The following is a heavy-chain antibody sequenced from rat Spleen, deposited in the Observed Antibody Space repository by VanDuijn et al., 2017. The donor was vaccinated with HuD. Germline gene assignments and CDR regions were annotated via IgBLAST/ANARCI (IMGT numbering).Heavy chain of an antibody. V-gene: IGHV5-19*01. CDR3: ARLTGGHFDY. CDR1: GFTFNNYG. Sequence: EVQLVESDGGLVQPGRSLKLSCAASGFTFNNYGMHWIRQAPTKGLEWVASISPSGGSTFYRDSVKGRFTISRDNAKSTLYLQMNSLRSEDTATYYCARLTGGHFDYWGQGVMGTVSS. J-gene: IGHJ2*01. CDR2: ISPSGGST. D-gene: IGHD5-1*01.